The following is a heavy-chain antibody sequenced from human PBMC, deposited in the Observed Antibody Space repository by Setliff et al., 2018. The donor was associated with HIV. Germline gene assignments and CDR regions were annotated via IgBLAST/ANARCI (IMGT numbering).Heavy chain of an antibody. CDR3: ARTAYYRDSSGYYSVAFDM. Sequence: GGSLRLSCATSGFAFSDYDFHWVRQVTGEGLEWVSHIGTAGDTYYLDSVKGRFTISREDARNSGYLQMNSLRDDDTAVYFCARTAYYRDSSGYYSVAFDMWGPGTMVTVSS. D-gene: IGHD3-22*01. CDR2: IGTAGDT. J-gene: IGHJ3*02. CDR1: GFAFSDYD. V-gene: IGHV3-13*01.